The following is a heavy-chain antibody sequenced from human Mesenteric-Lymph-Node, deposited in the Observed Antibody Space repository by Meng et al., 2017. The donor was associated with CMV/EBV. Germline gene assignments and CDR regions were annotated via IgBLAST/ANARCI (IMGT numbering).Heavy chain of an antibody. D-gene: IGHD5-24*01. Sequence: GGSLRLSCAASGFTFSDYQMTWVRQAPGKGLEWVSYISSSGSTIYYADSVKGRFTISRDNAKNSLYLQMDSLRAEDTAVYYCALSRDGYNWEFFLDYWGQGTLVTVSS. V-gene: IGHV3-11*04. CDR2: ISSSGSTI. J-gene: IGHJ4*02. CDR3: ALSRDGYNWEFFLDY. CDR1: GFTFSDYQ.